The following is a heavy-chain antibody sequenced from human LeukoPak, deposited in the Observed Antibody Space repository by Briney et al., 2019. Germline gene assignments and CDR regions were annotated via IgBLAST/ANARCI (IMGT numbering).Heavy chain of an antibody. CDR2: ISGNGVST. V-gene: IGHV3-64*01. CDR3: ARDPVYDSSGSFDY. CDR1: GFTFSSYA. J-gene: IGHJ4*02. Sequence: GGSLRLSCAASGFTFSSYAMYWVRRTPGKGLEYVSVISGNGVSTHYATSVKGRFPISRDNSKNKLYLQMGSLRAEDMAVYYCARDPVYDSSGSFDYWGQGTLVTVSS. D-gene: IGHD3-22*01.